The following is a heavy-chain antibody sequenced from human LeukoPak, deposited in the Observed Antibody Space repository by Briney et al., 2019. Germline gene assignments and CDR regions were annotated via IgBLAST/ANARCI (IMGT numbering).Heavy chain of an antibody. D-gene: IGHD4-11*01. Sequence: ASVTVSCKASGYTFTIYGISWVRQAPGQGVEWMGWISAYNGNTNYAQKLQGRVTMTTDTSTSTAYMELRSLRSDDTAVYYCARDQTTYYFDYWGQGTLVTVSS. J-gene: IGHJ4*02. CDR1: GYTFTIYG. CDR2: ISAYNGNT. CDR3: ARDQTTYYFDY. V-gene: IGHV1-18*01.